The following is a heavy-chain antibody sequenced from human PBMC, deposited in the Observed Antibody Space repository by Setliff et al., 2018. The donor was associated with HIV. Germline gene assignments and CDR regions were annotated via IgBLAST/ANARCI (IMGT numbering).Heavy chain of an antibody. V-gene: IGHV4-61*02. D-gene: IGHD4-4*01. CDR3: ARDGETTVMGDAFDI. CDR1: GGSISSGSYY. CDR2: IYTNGRS. J-gene: IGHJ3*02. Sequence: KPSETLSLTCTVSGGSISSGSYYWSWIRQPAGKGLEWIGRIYTNGRSNFNPSLKSRVSISLDTSKNQISLKLSSVTAADTAVYYCARDGETTVMGDAFDIWGQGTMVTVSS.